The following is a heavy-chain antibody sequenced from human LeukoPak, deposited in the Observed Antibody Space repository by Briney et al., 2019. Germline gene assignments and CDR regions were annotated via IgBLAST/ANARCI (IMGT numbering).Heavy chain of an antibody. D-gene: IGHD3-10*02. CDR1: GGSISGDYY. CDR2: IYYSGST. V-gene: IGHV4-30-4*02. Sequence: SETLSLTCTVSGGSISGDYYWSWIRQPPGKGLEWIGYIYYSGSTYYNPSLKSRVTISVDTSKNQFSLKLSSVTAADTAVYYCARGSYYDGGEYGIDPWGQGTLVTVSS. J-gene: IGHJ5*02. CDR3: ARGSYYDGGEYGIDP.